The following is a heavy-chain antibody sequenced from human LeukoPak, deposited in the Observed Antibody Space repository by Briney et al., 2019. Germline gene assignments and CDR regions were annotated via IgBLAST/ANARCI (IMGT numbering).Heavy chain of an antibody. J-gene: IGHJ5*02. CDR1: GGSISSDNYY. V-gene: IGHV4-61*02. CDR2: IYTSGST. Sequence: SETLSLTCTVSGGSISSDNYYWSWIRQPAGKGLEWIGRIYTSGSTNYNPSLKSRVTISVDTAKNQFSLKLSSVTAADTAVYYCASIFDGPVSRRFDPWGQGTLVTVSS. CDR3: ASIFDGPVSRRFDP. D-gene: IGHD3-9*01.